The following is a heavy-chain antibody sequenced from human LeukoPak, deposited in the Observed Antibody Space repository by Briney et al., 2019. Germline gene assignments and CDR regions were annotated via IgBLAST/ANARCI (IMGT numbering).Heavy chain of an antibody. CDR2: VYSSEGT. V-gene: IGHV4-59*08. CDR1: AGSISSYY. CDR3: ARHRAAKGQYNWFDP. Sequence: SETLSLTCTVSAGSISSYYWSWIRQPPGKGLEWIACVYSSEGTNFNPSLKSRVSVSLDTSKRQFSLKLRSVTAADTAVYFCARHRAAKGQYNWFDPWGQGTLVTVSS. D-gene: IGHD6-25*01. J-gene: IGHJ5*02.